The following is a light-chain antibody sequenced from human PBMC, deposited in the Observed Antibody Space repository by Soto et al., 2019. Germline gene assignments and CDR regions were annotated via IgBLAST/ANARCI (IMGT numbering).Light chain of an antibody. CDR3: HQRQYWPPIT. CDR1: QSVSSY. Sequence: EIVLTQSPATLSLSPGERATLSCRASQSVSSYLAWYQQKPGQAPRLLIYDASNRAAGIPARFSGSGSGTDFTLTISSLEPEDFAVYYCHQRQYWPPITFGQGTRPEIK. J-gene: IGKJ5*01. V-gene: IGKV3-11*01. CDR2: DAS.